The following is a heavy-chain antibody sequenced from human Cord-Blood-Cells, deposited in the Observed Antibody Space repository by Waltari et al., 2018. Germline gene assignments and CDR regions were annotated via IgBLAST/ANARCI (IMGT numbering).Heavy chain of an antibody. D-gene: IGHD3-9*01. CDR1: DGSISRGGYS. Sequence: QVQLQESGPGLVQPSQTLSLTCPVSDGSISRGGYSCSWIRQHPGKGLEWIGYIYYSGSTYYNPSLKSRVTISVDTSKNQFSLKLSSVTAADTAVYYCARADRVYDILTGHDAFDIWGQGTMVTVSS. J-gene: IGHJ3*02. CDR2: IYYSGST. CDR3: ARADRVYDILTGHDAFDI. V-gene: IGHV4-31*03.